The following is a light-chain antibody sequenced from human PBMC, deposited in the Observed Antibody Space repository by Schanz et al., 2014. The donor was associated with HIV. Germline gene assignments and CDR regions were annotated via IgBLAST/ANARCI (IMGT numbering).Light chain of an antibody. J-gene: IGLJ1*01. CDR1: SSDVGGYNY. CDR3: GTWDSSLSAYV. V-gene: IGLV2-8*01. Sequence: QSALTQPASVSGSPGQSVTISCTGTSSDVGGYNYVSWYQQHPGKAPKLIISEVSKRPSGVPDRFSGSKSGTSATLGITGLQTGDEADYYCGTWDSSLSAYVFGTGTKLTVL. CDR2: EVS.